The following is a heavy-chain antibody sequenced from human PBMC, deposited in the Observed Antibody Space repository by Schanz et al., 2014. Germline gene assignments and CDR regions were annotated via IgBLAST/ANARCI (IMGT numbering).Heavy chain of an antibody. Sequence: QVQLVESGAEVMKPGSSVKVSCKASGGTFSSSTLTWVRQAPGQGLEWMGRIIPILDKTNYARKFQGRVTMTRHTSISTAYMELSSLRSEDTAMYYCVTEKRMESGTWAKAFDIWGQGTWVTVSS. J-gene: IGHJ3*02. D-gene: IGHD3-3*01. V-gene: IGHV1-69*09. CDR2: IIPILDKT. CDR1: GGTFSSST. CDR3: VTEKRMESGTWAKAFDI.